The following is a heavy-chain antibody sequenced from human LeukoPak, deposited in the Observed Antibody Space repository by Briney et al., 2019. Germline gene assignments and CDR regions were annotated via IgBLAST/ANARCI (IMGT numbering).Heavy chain of an antibody. CDR1: GGSFSGYY. J-gene: IGHJ6*02. D-gene: IGHD5-12*01. Sequence: SETLSLTCAVYGGSFSGYYWSWIRQPPGKGLEWIGEINHSGSTNYNPSLKSRVTISVDTSKNQFSLKLSSVTAADTAVYYCARSRGDYDLAYYYYGMDVWGQGTTVTVSS. CDR3: ARSRGDYDLAYYYYGMDV. CDR2: INHSGST. V-gene: IGHV4-34*01.